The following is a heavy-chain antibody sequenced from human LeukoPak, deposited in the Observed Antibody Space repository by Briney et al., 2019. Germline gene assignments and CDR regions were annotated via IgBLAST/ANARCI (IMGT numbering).Heavy chain of an antibody. J-gene: IGHJ4*02. CDR3: AGSSTITVY. Sequence: ASVKVSCKASGGTFSSYAISWVRQAPGQGLEWMGWINPNSGGTNYAQKFQGRVTMTRDTSISTAYMELSRLRSDDTAVYYCAGSSTITVYWGQGTLVTVSS. V-gene: IGHV1-2*02. CDR2: INPNSGGT. CDR1: GGTFSSYA. D-gene: IGHD3-10*01.